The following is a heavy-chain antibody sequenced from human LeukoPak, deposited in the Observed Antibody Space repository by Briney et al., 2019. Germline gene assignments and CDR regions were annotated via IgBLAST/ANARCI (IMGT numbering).Heavy chain of an antibody. D-gene: IGHD6-19*01. Sequence: GGSLRLSCAASGFTFSSYSMNWVRQAPGKGLEWVSYISSSSSTIYYADSVKGRFTISRDNAKNSLYLQMNSLRAEDTAVYYCAKDQEKWLLGVFDIWGRGTMVTASS. CDR1: GFTFSSYS. CDR3: AKDQEKWLLGVFDI. J-gene: IGHJ3*02. CDR2: ISSSSSTI. V-gene: IGHV3-48*04.